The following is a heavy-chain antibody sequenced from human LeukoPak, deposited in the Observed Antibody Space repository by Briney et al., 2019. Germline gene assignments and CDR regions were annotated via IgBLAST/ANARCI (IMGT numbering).Heavy chain of an antibody. J-gene: IGHJ6*02. D-gene: IGHD4-17*01. CDR2: INHNGST. CDR3: ASSTVNYYGMDV. CDR1: GGSFSGYY. Sequence: SETLSLTCAVYGGSFSGYYWSWIRQPPGKGLEWIGEINHNGSTNYNPSLKSRVTISVDTSKNQFSLKLSSVTAADTAVYYCASSTVNYYGMDVWGQGTTVTVSS. V-gene: IGHV4-34*01.